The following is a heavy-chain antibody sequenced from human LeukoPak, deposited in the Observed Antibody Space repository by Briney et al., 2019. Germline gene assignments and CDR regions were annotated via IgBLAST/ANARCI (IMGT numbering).Heavy chain of an antibody. CDR1: GFTFSTYW. CDR3: ARDGWRAINY. J-gene: IGHJ4*02. Sequence: GSLLLSCAASGFTFSTYWMSWVRPAPGKGLEWVANIKEDGSDKNYVDSVRGRFTISRDNAKNSLFLQMNSLRAEDTAVYYCARDGWRAINYWGQGTLVTVS. V-gene: IGHV3-7*01. CDR2: IKEDGSDK. D-gene: IGHD5-24*01.